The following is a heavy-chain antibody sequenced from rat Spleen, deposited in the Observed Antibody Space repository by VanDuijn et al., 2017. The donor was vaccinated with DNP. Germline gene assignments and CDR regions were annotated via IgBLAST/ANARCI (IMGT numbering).Heavy chain of an antibody. V-gene: IGHV5-29*01. CDR1: GFTFSNYG. CDR2: ISYNGGTP. CDR3: TRNPHIRAAAPFDY. Sequence: EVQLVESGGGLVQPGRSLKLSCAASGFTFSNYGMAWVRQAPAKGLEWVATISYNGGTPYYRDSVKGRFSISRDNAKSTLYLQVNSLRSEDTATYYCTRNPHIRAAAPFDYWGQGVMVTVSS. J-gene: IGHJ2*01. D-gene: IGHD3-8*01.